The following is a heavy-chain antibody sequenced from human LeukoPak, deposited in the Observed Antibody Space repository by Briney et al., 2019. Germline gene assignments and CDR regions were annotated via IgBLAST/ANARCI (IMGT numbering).Heavy chain of an antibody. CDR3: ATRGGPSGTYYFDS. V-gene: IGHV4-39*01. J-gene: IGHJ4*02. D-gene: IGHD3-16*01. CDR1: AGSISSSSHF. CDR2: IYYSGST. Sequence: SETLSLTCTVYAGSISSSSHFSGWISQPPGKWREWIGSIYYSGSTYYNPSLESRVTISVDTSKNQFSLKVASVTAADTAVYYCATRGGPSGTYYFDSWGQGTLVTVSS.